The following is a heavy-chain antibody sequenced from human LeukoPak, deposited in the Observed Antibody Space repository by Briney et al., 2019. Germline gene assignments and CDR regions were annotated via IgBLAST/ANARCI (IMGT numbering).Heavy chain of an antibody. CDR3: AREGSRLADFDY. J-gene: IGHJ4*02. V-gene: IGHV1-46*01. Sequence: GASVKVSCKASGYTFTSYGISWVRQAPGQGLEWMGIINPSGGSTSYAQKFQGRVTMARDMSTSTVYMELSSLRSEDTAVYYCAREGSRLADFDYWGQGTLVTVSS. CDR1: GYTFTSYG. CDR2: INPSGGST.